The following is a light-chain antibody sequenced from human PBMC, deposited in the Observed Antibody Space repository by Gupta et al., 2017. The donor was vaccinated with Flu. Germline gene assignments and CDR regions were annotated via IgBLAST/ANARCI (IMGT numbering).Light chain of an antibody. Sequence: SYELTQPPSVSVSPGQTASITCSGEKLGDKYASWYQQKPGQSPVLVIYYDTRRPSGIPERFSGSNSGNTATLTIRGTQDMDEADYYCQAWDSSTGVFGTGTKVTVL. CDR1: KLGDKY. CDR2: YDT. J-gene: IGLJ1*01. CDR3: QAWDSSTGV. V-gene: IGLV3-1*01.